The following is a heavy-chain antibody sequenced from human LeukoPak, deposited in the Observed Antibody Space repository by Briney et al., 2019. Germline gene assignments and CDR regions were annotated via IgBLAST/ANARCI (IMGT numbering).Heavy chain of an antibody. D-gene: IGHD3-3*01. V-gene: IGHV4-31*03. CDR1: GGSISSGGYY. Sequence: SETLSLTCTVSGGSISSGGYYWSWIRQHPGTGLEWIGYIYYSGSTYYNPSLKSRVTISVDTSKNQFSLKLSSVTAADTAVYYCARSSLSNLWSGYSDAFDIWGQGTMVTVSS. CDR3: ARSSLSNLWSGYSDAFDI. J-gene: IGHJ3*02. CDR2: IYYSGST.